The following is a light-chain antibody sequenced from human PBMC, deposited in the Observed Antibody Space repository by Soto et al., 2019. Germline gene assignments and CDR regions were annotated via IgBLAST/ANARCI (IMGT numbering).Light chain of an antibody. CDR3: SSYTSSSTVV. CDR1: SSDVGHYNF. J-gene: IGLJ2*01. V-gene: IGLV2-11*01. Sequence: QSALTQPHSVSGSPGQSVTISCSGTSSDVGHYNFVSWYQHHPGKAPKLLIYDVTTRPSGVPDRFSGSKSGNTASLTISGLQAEDEADYYCSSYTSSSTVVFGGGTKLTVL. CDR2: DVT.